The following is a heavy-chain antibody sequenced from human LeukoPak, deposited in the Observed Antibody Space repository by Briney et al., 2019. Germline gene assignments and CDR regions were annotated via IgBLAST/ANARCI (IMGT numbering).Heavy chain of an antibody. J-gene: IGHJ5*02. CDR2: INHSGST. CDR1: GGSFSGYY. Sequence: PSETLSLTCAVYGGSFSGYYWSWIRQPPGKGLEWIGEINHSGSTNYNPSLKSRVTISVDRSKNQFSLNLSPVTAADTAVYYCAREGYCSGGSCDNWFDPWGQGTLVTVSS. D-gene: IGHD2-15*01. V-gene: IGHV4-34*01. CDR3: AREGYCSGGSCDNWFDP.